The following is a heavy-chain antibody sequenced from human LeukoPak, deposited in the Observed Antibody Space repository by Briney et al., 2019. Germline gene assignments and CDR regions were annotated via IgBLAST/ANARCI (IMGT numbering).Heavy chain of an antibody. V-gene: IGHV4-59*01. Sequence: PSETLSLTCTVSGGSISSYYWSWIRQPPGKGLEWIGYIYYSGSTNYNPSLKSRVTISVDTSKNQFSLKLSSVTAADTAVYYCARDGDGSGWPDYWGQGTLVTVSS. D-gene: IGHD6-19*01. CDR3: ARDGDGSGWPDY. CDR1: GGSISSYY. J-gene: IGHJ4*02. CDR2: IYYSGST.